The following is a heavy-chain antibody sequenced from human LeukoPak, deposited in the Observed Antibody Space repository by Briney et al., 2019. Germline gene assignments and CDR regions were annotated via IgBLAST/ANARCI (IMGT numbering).Heavy chain of an antibody. CDR2: IYPGNSHT. Sequence: GESLKISCQGSGYNFATYWIVWVRQMPGKGLEWMGIIYPGNSHTRYSPSFQGQVTISADTSISTAYLHWSSLQSSDTAMYYCTKFHATWYGDTWGQGTLVTVSS. CDR1: GYNFATYW. V-gene: IGHV5-51*01. D-gene: IGHD6-13*01. J-gene: IGHJ4*02. CDR3: TKFHATWYGDT.